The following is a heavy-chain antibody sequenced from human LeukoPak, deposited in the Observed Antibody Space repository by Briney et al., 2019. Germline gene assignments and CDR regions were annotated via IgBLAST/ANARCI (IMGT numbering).Heavy chain of an antibody. J-gene: IGHJ4*02. D-gene: IGHD1-1*01. Sequence: GGSLRLSCAASGFTFSSSWMSWVRQAPGKGLEWVANINQDGSKEYYVDSVEGRFTISRDNAKNTLYLQMNTLRAEDTAVCFCARSPTTGTVDYWGQGTLVTVSS. CDR1: GFTFSSSW. CDR3: ARSPTTGTVDY. CDR2: INQDGSKE. V-gene: IGHV3-7*01.